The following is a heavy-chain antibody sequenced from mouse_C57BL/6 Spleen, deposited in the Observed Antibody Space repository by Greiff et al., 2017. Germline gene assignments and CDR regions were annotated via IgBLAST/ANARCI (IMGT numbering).Heavy chain of an antibody. Sequence: QVQLQQSGAELARPGASVKLSCKASGYTFTSYGISWVKQRTGQGLEWIGEIYPRSGNTYYNEKFKGKATLTADKSSSTAYMELRSLTSEDSAVYFCARIYDGYYAWFAYWGQGTLVTVSA. J-gene: IGHJ3*01. D-gene: IGHD2-3*01. V-gene: IGHV1-81*01. CDR3: ARIYDGYYAWFAY. CDR1: GYTFTSYG. CDR2: IYPRSGNT.